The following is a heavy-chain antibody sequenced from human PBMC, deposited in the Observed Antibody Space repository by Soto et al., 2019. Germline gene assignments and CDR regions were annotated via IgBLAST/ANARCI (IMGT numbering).Heavy chain of an antibody. CDR1: GFTFSSYA. Sequence: GGSLRLSCAASGFTFSSYAMSWVRQAPGKGLEWVSAISGSGGSTYYADSVKGRFTISRDNSKNTLYLQMNSLRAEDTAVYYCAKRGVYYYGSGSYYSEATFDYWGQGTLVTVSS. CDR3: AKRGVYYYGSGSYYSEATFDY. D-gene: IGHD3-10*01. CDR2: ISGSGGST. J-gene: IGHJ4*02. V-gene: IGHV3-23*01.